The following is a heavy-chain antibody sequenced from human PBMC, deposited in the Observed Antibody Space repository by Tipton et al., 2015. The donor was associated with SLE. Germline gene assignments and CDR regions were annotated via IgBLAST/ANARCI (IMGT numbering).Heavy chain of an antibody. D-gene: IGHD2-2*01. CDR2: ISSNSDSI. CDR1: GFTFTTYG. Sequence: SLRLSCAASGFTFTTYGMSWVRQAPGKGPQWVSGISSNSDSIGYADSVKGRFTISRDNATNSLYLQMNSLRAEDTAFYYCAKDIRERTSRQFQYGLDVWGLGTTVTVSS. V-gene: IGHV3-9*01. CDR3: AKDIRERTSRQFQYGLDV. J-gene: IGHJ6*02.